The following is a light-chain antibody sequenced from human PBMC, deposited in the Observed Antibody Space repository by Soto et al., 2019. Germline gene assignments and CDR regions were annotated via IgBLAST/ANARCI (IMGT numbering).Light chain of an antibody. CDR3: QAWDSSTGV. J-gene: IGLJ1*01. V-gene: IGLV3-1*01. CDR1: KLGDKY. Sequence: SYELTQPPSVSVSPGQTASITCSRDKLGDKYVCWYQQKPGQSPVLVIYQDIKRPSGIPERFSGSNSGNTATLTISGTQAMDEADYYCQAWDSSTGVFGTGTKLTVL. CDR2: QDI.